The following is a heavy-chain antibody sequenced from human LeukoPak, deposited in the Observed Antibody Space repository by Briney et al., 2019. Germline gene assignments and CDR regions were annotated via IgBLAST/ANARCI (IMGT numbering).Heavy chain of an antibody. V-gene: IGHV1-2*02. Sequence: GASVKVSCKASGYSFTAFYIHWVRQAPGQGLEWMRWIHPRSGDTRYAQKFQGRVTMARDTSISTVYMDLSGLGSDDTAVYYCARDGEYGTGSYYRGSFDYWGQGILVTVSS. CDR2: IHPRSGDT. CDR3: ARDGEYGTGSYYRGSFDY. J-gene: IGHJ4*02. D-gene: IGHD3-10*01. CDR1: GYSFTAFY.